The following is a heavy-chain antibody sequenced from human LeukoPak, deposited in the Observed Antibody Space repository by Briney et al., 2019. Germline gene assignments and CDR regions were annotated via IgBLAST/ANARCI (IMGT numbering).Heavy chain of an antibody. Sequence: GGSLRLSCAASGFTFSSYAMHWVRQAPGKGLEGVAVISYDGSNKYYADSVKGRFTISRDNPKNTLYLQMNSLRAEDTAVYYCARDLKTTNYYDSSGYYDLFGYWGQGTLVTVSS. CDR2: ISYDGSNK. CDR1: GFTFSSYA. J-gene: IGHJ4*02. D-gene: IGHD3-22*01. V-gene: IGHV3-30*04. CDR3: ARDLKTTNYYDSSGYYDLFGY.